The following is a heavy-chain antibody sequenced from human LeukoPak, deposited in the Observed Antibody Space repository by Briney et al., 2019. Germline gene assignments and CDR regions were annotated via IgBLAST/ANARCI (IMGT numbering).Heavy chain of an antibody. Sequence: SETLSLTCAVYGGSFSGYYWSWLRQPPGKGLEWIGEINHSGSTNYNPSLKSRVTISVDTSKNQFSQKLSSVTAADTAVYYCNIVATMELKNIDYWGQGTLVTVSS. CDR1: GGSFSGYY. CDR3: NIVATMELKNIDY. V-gene: IGHV4-34*01. CDR2: INHSGST. J-gene: IGHJ4*02. D-gene: IGHD5-12*01.